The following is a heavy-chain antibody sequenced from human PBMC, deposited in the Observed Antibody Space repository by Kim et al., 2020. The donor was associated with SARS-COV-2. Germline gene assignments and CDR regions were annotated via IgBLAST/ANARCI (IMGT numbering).Heavy chain of an antibody. CDR3: EAVRGVHDY. Sequence: SNKYYADSVEGRFTISRDNSKNTLYLQMNSLRAEDTAVYYCEAVRGVHDYWGQGTLVTVSS. D-gene: IGHD3-10*01. V-gene: IGHV3-30-3*01. J-gene: IGHJ4*02. CDR2: SNK.